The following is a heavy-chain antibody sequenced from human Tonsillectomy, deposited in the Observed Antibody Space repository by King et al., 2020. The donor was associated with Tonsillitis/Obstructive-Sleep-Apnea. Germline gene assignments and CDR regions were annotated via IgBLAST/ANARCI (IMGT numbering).Heavy chain of an antibody. CDR3: AKDLIIAVSGTPGDTFDI. V-gene: IGHV3-9*01. D-gene: IGHD6-19*01. CDR2: ISWNSGSI. J-gene: IGHJ3*02. CDR1: GFTFEDYA. Sequence: QLVQSGGDFVQPGRSLRLSCAASGFTFEDYAMYWVRQAPGKGLEWVSGISWNSGSIAYADSVKGRFTISRDNAKNSLYLQMNSLRAEDTALYYCAKDLIIAVSGTPGDTFDIWGQGTMVTVSS.